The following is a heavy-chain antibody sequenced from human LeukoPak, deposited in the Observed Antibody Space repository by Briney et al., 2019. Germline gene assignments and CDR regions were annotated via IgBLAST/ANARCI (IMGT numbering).Heavy chain of an antibody. CDR2: IKQDGSEK. Sequence: GGSMRLSCAASGFTFSTYWMSWVRQAPGKGLEWVASIKQDGSEKYYVDSVKGRFTISRDNAKNSLSLQMNSLRAEDMAVYYCARDDWAASGFYGMDVWGRGTTVTVSS. V-gene: IGHV3-7*01. CDR1: GFTFSTYW. CDR3: ARDDWAASGFYGMDV. J-gene: IGHJ6*02. D-gene: IGHD2-15*01.